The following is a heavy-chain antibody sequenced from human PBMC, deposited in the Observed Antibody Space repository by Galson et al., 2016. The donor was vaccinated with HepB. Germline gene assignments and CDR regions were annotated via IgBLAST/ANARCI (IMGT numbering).Heavy chain of an antibody. CDR1: GFSLSTTS. Sequence: SLRLSCAASGFSLSTTSMSWARQAPGKGPEWVSTISGSGEKTYYADSVKGRSTISRDNSKNALYLQMDSLKVEDTAIYYCVTAIPDANYISGCDYWGQGTLVTVSS. V-gene: IGHV3-23*01. D-gene: IGHD4/OR15-4a*01. CDR3: VTAIPDANYISGCDY. J-gene: IGHJ4*02. CDR2: ISGSGEKT.